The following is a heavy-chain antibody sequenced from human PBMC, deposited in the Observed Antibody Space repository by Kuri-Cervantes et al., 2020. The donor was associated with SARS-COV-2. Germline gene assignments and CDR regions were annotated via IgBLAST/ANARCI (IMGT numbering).Heavy chain of an antibody. D-gene: IGHD3-3*01. CDR2: IYYSGST. J-gene: IGHJ4*02. CDR3: ARIRGITIFGVAQHFDY. Sequence: SCAVYGGSFSDYHWNRIRQHPGKGLEWIGYIYYSGSTYYNPSLKSRVTISVDTSKNQFSLKLSSVTAADTAVYYCARIRGITIFGVAQHFDYWGQGTLVTVAS. V-gene: IGHV4-31*02. CDR1: GGSFSDYH.